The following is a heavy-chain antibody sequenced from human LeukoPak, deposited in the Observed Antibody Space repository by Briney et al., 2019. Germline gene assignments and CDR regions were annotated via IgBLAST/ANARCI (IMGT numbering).Heavy chain of an antibody. CDR1: EFTYG. J-gene: IGHJ4*02. CDR3: AKDGGPNIVLMVYAPYYFDY. Sequence: GGSLRLSCAASEFTYGMNWVRQAPGKGLECVSAISSSGSNTYYADSVKGRFTISRDNSKNTLYLQMNSLRAEDTAVYYCAKDGGPNIVLMVYAPYYFDYWGQGTLVTVSS. D-gene: IGHD2-8*01. CDR2: ISSSGSNT. V-gene: IGHV3-23*01.